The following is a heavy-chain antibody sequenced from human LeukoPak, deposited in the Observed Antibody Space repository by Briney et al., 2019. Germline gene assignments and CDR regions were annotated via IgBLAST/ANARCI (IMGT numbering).Heavy chain of an antibody. D-gene: IGHD3-3*01. Sequence: ASVKVSCKDSGFTFTNYAMQWVRRAPGQRLEWMGWINAGNGHTRYSQRFQGRVTITRDTSATTVYMEVTSLRSEDTAVYYCARGIWSRTVSSYYFDYWGQGTLVTVSS. CDR3: ARGIWSRTVSSYYFDY. CDR2: INAGNGHT. CDR1: GFTFTNYA. J-gene: IGHJ4*02. V-gene: IGHV1-3*01.